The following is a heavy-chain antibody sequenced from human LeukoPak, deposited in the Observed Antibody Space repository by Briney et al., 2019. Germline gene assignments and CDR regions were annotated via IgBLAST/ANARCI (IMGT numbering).Heavy chain of an antibody. J-gene: IGHJ6*03. CDR1: GFTFSSYW. D-gene: IGHD5-18*01. Sequence: PGGSLRLSCAASGFTFSSYWMHWVRQAPGKGPVWVSRINTDGSSTSYADSVKGRFTISRDNAKNTLYLQMNSLRAEDTAVYYCARPDTAMDYYYMDVWGKGTTVTVSS. CDR2: INTDGSST. CDR3: ARPDTAMDYYYMDV. V-gene: IGHV3-74*01.